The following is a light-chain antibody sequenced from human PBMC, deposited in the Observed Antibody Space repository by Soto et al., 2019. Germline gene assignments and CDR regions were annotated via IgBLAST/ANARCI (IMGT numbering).Light chain of an antibody. V-gene: IGLV2-14*01. CDR2: EVS. J-gene: IGLJ2*01. CDR1: SSDVGGYNY. CDR3: SSYPSSSTVERLV. Sequence: QSALTQPASVSGSPGQSITIYCTGTSSDVGGYNYVSWYQQHPGKAPKLMIYEVSNRPSGVSNRFSGSNSGNTASLTISGLQAEDEVDYYCSSYPSSSTVERLVFGGGTQLPVL.